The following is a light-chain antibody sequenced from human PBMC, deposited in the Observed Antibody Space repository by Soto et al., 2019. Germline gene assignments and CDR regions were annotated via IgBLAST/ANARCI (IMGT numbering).Light chain of an antibody. CDR1: QTINSF. CDR2: AAS. V-gene: IGKV1-39*01. CDR3: QQSYSTPHT. J-gene: IGKJ2*01. Sequence: DIQMTQSPSSLSASVGDRVTITCRASQTINSFLKWYQQKPGQAPKLLMYAASSLQSGVPSRFSGSGSGTDFTLTISSLQPEDFATYYCQQSYSTPHTFGQGTKLEI.